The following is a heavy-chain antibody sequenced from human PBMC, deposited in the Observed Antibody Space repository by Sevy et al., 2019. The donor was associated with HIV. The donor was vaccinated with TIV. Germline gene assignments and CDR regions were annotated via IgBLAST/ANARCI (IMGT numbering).Heavy chain of an antibody. CDR2: FSFGCGRI. CDR3: ACEACTQPHQY. CDR1: GFTFAKYS. V-gene: IGHV3-23*01. J-gene: IGHJ4*02. Sequence: GGSLRLSCAASGFTFAKYSMSWVRQAPGKGLEWVSTFSFGCGRINYADSVKGRFTISRDDSKNTLFLQMNSLRAEDNDRYICACEACTQPHQYWGQGTLVTVSS. D-gene: IGHD2-8*01.